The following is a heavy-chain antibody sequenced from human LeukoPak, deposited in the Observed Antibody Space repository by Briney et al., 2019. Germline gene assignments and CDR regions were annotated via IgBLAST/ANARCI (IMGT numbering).Heavy chain of an antibody. V-gene: IGHV1-8*01. D-gene: IGHD1-20*01. CDR2: INPNSGNT. Sequence: ASVKVSCKASGYTFTSHDINWVRQATGQGLEWVGYINPNSGNTGYAQKFQGRVTLTRDTSINTAYMELTSLRSEDTAVYYCTRDANWNYYMDVWGKGTTVTVSS. J-gene: IGHJ6*03. CDR3: TRDANWNYYMDV. CDR1: GYTFTSHD.